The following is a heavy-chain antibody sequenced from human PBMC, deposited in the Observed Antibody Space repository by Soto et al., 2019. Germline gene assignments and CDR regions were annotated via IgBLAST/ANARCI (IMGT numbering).Heavy chain of an antibody. CDR3: AGDYYDSSGYGAFDI. CDR1: GYTFTSYA. D-gene: IGHD3-22*01. J-gene: IGHJ3*02. CDR2: INAGNGNT. V-gene: IGHV1-3*01. Sequence: ASVQVSCKASGYTFTSYAMHWVRQAPGQRLEWMGWINAGNGNTKYSQKFQGRVTITRDTSASTAYMELSSLRSEDTAVYYCAGDYYDSSGYGAFDIWGQGKIVTVSS.